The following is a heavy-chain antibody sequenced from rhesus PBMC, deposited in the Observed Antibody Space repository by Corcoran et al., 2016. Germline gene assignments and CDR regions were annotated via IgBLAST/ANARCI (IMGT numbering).Heavy chain of an antibody. V-gene: IGHV3S26*01. CDR3: TRKAGGTLDY. Sequence: DVQLVESGGGLVKPGGSLRLSCVASGFTFSTYVMNWVRQAPGKGLEGVSVIRESGCTIYDADSVKGRFTISRDNAKNSLFLQRNSRRAEDTAVYYCTRKAGGTLDYWGQGVLVTVSS. J-gene: IGHJ4*01. CDR2: IRESGCTI. CDR1: GFTFSTYV. D-gene: IGHD2-27*01.